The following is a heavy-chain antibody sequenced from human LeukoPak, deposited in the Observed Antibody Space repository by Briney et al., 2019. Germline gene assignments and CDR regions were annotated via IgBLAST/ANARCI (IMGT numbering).Heavy chain of an antibody. D-gene: IGHD6-13*01. CDR3: ARRQLVLRWFDP. CDR1: GGSFSGYY. J-gene: IGHJ5*02. CDR2: INHSGST. V-gene: IGHV4-34*01. Sequence: ASETLSLTCAVYGGSFSGYYWSWIRQPPGKGLEWIGEINHSGSTNYNPSLKSRVTISVDTSKNQFSLKLSSVTAADTAVYYCARRQLVLRWFDPWGQGTLVTVSS.